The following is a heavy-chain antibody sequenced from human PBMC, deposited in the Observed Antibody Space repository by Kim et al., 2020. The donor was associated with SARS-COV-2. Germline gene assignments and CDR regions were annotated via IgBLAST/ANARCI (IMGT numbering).Heavy chain of an antibody. D-gene: IGHD1-26*01. Sequence: GGRYYADSVKCRFTISRDNSKNTLYLQMNSMRAEDTAVYYCAKVEPLPDYWGQGTLVTVSS. CDR3: AKVEPLPDY. CDR2: GGR. J-gene: IGHJ4*02. V-gene: IGHV3-23*01.